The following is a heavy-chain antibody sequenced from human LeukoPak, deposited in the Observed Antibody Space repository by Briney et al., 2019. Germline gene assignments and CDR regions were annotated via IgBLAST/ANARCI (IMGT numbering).Heavy chain of an antibody. CDR2: IKEDGSEA. CDR1: GFTFSRYW. J-gene: IGHJ4*02. CDR3: ARDYTGGWNDY. Sequence: GGSLRLSCEAAGFTFSRYWMSWVRQATGKGLECVAKIKEDGSEAHYVDSVKGRFTISRDNAKKSLYLQMNSLRAEDTAVYYCARDYTGGWNDYWGQGIRVTVSS. D-gene: IGHD7-27*01. V-gene: IGHV3-7*01.